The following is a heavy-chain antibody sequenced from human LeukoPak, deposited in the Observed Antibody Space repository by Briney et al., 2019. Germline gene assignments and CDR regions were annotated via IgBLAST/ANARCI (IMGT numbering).Heavy chain of an antibody. Sequence: ASVKVSCKASGYTFTTYDINWVRQATGQGLEWMGWMNPNSGYTGYAQKFQGRVTITRDTSISTAYMELSSLRSEDTAVYYCAIVAGSIDYWGQGTLVTVSS. J-gene: IGHJ4*02. V-gene: IGHV1-8*03. CDR1: GYTFTTYD. CDR2: MNPNSGYT. CDR3: AIVAGSIDY. D-gene: IGHD6-19*01.